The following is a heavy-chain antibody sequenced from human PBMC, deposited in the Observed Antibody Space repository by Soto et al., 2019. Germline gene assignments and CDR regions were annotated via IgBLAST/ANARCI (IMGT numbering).Heavy chain of an antibody. D-gene: IGHD3-10*01. V-gene: IGHV3-11*03. J-gene: IGHJ6*02. Sequence: PGGSLRLSCAASGFTFIDYYMSWIRQAPGKGLEWVSYISSSSSYTNYADPVKGRFTISRDNAKKSLYLQMDSLRAEDTAVYYCARCPYGSESYDPTYYYFYGMDVWGQGTTVTVSS. CDR1: GFTFIDYY. CDR3: ARCPYGSESYDPTYYYFYGMDV. CDR2: ISSSSSYT.